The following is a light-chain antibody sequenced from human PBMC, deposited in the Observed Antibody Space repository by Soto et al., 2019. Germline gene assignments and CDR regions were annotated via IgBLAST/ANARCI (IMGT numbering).Light chain of an antibody. V-gene: IGLV1-51*01. J-gene: IGLJ3*02. CDR1: SSNIANNY. CDR2: DNN. CDR3: GTWDDSLSGLWV. Sequence: QSVLTQPPSVSAAPGQKVTISCSGTSSNIANNYVSWYQQLPGTAPKLLIYDNNKRPSGIPDRFSGSKSGTSATLGITGLQTGDEADYYCGTWDDSLSGLWVFGGGTQLTVL.